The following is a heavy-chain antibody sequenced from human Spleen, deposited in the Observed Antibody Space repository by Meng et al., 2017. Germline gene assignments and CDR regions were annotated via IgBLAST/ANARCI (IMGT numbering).Heavy chain of an antibody. V-gene: IGHV3-11*01. D-gene: IGHD4-23*01. CDR2: ISSSGSTI. J-gene: IGHJ1*01. CDR3: VKDTTYDFGGNSYFQH. CDR1: GFTFSDYY. Sequence: GESLKISCAASGFTFSDYYMSWIRQAPGKGLEWVSYISSSGSTIYYADSVKGRFTISRDNAKNSLYLQMDSLRPEDTALYYCVKDTTYDFGGNSYFQHWGQGTLVTVSS.